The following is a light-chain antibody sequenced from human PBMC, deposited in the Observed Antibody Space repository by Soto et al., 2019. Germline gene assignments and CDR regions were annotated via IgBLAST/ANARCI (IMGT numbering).Light chain of an antibody. CDR2: GVS. V-gene: IGKV3D-15*01. CDR1: PSVSRH. Sequence: ELVLTQFPATLSLTPGERATLSCRASPSVSRHVAWYPPKPGQAPRLLIYGVSTSATGIPARFSGSGSGTEFTPTISSLQSEDFAVYYCQQYKNWPTWTFGQGTKVDIK. CDR3: QQYKNWPTWT. J-gene: IGKJ1*01.